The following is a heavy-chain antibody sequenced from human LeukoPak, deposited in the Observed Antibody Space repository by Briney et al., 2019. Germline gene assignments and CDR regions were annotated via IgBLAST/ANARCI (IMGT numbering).Heavy chain of an antibody. D-gene: IGHD5-24*01. CDR3: ARGDGTFWGLPF. CDR1: GFTFSTYA. CDR2: ISGSGLST. V-gene: IGHV3-23*01. Sequence: GGSLRLSCAASGFTFSTYAINWVRQSPRKGLEWVSGISGSGLSTYYADSVKGRFTISRDNSKNTVHSQLSSLRAEDTAVYYCARGDGTFWGLPFWGQGTLVTVSS. J-gene: IGHJ4*02.